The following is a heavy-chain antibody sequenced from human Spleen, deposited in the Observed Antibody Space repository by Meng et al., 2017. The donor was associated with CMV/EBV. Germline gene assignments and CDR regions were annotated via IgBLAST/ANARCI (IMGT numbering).Heavy chain of an antibody. CDR1: GFTCNTYA. CDR3: AKDIGNTALDS. CDR2: IGDSGSDT. V-gene: IGHV3-23*01. D-gene: IGHD1-26*01. J-gene: IGHJ4*02. Sequence: SCAASGFTCNTYAMSWVRQAPGKGLEWVSTIGDSGSDTFYADSVKGRFTISRDNSRNRLYLQMKSLRVEDTAIFYCAKDIGNTALDSWGQGTLVTVSS.